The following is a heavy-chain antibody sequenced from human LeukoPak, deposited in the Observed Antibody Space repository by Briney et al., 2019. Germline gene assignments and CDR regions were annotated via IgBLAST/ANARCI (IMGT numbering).Heavy chain of an antibody. V-gene: IGHV1-69*05. CDR3: ARESTWFGEADAFDI. J-gene: IGHJ3*02. D-gene: IGHD3-10*01. CDR2: IIPIFGTA. CDR1: GGTFSSYA. Sequence: SVKVSCKASGGTFSSYAISWVRQAPGQGLEWMGGIIPIFGTANYAQKFQGRVTMTRDTSTSTVYMELSSLRSEDTAVYYCARESTWFGEADAFDIWGQGTMVTVS.